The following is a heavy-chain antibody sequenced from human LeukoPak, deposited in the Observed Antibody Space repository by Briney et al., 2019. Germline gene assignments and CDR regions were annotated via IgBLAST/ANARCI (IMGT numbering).Heavy chain of an antibody. CDR3: ARLNYYGSGML. CDR2: IYHSGST. D-gene: IGHD3-10*01. Sequence: PSETLSLTCAVSGYSISSGYYWGWIRQPPGKGLEWIGSIYHSGSTYYNPSLKSRVTISVDTSKNQFSLKLSSVTAADTAVYYCARLNYYGSGMLWGQGTLVTVSS. J-gene: IGHJ4*02. CDR1: GYSISSGYY. V-gene: IGHV4-38-2*01.